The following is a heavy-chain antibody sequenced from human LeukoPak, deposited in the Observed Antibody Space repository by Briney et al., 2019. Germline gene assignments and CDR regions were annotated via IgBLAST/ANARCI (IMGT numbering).Heavy chain of an antibody. J-gene: IGHJ6*03. CDR3: ARGAIYYYDSSGYYPLYYYYYMDV. D-gene: IGHD3-22*01. Sequence: KPSETLSLTCAVYGGSFGGYYWSWIRQPPGKGLEWIGEINHSGSTNYNPSLKSRVTISLDTSKNQFSLKLSSVTAADTAVYYCARGAIYYYDSSGYYPLYYYYYMDVWGKGTTVTVSS. CDR1: GGSFGGYY. CDR2: INHSGST. V-gene: IGHV4-34*01.